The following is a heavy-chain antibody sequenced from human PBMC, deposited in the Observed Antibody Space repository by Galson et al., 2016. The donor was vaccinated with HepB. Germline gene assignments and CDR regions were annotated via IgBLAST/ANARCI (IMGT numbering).Heavy chain of an antibody. Sequence: SLRLSCAASGFTFSSYTMNWVRQAPGKGLEWISSISSSSSSIYYADSVKGRFTVSRDNAKNSLFLQMTTLRAEATAVYYCASPRGRLVMPPDYWGQGTLVTVSS. J-gene: IGHJ4*02. CDR3: ASPRGRLVMPPDY. CDR2: ISSSSSSI. D-gene: IGHD6-6*01. V-gene: IGHV3-21*01. CDR1: GFTFSSYT.